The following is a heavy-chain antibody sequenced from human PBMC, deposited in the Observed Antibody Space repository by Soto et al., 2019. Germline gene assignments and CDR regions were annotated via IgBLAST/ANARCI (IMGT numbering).Heavy chain of an antibody. CDR3: ASSYGSGYRTFHY. Sequence: HVQLVQSGAEVKRPGSSVKVSCKASGDTFNFYSINWVRQAPGLGLEWMGRVNPIVSMSNYAQKFQGRVTMTADKSTSTTYMELSSLRSEDTAIYYCASSYGSGYRTFHYWGQRALVTVSS. J-gene: IGHJ4*02. CDR2: VNPIVSMS. V-gene: IGHV1-69*02. D-gene: IGHD3-10*01. CDR1: GDTFNFYS.